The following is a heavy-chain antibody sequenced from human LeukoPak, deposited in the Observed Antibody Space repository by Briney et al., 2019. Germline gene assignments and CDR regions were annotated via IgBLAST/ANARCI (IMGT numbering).Heavy chain of an antibody. Sequence: ASVKVSCKASGYTFTSYGISWVRQAPGQGLEWMGWISAYNGNTNYAQKLQGRVTMTTDTSTSTAYMELRSLRSDDTAVYYCARDPEPNCSGSCDPLGLGSYYYYGMDVWGQGTTVTVSS. D-gene: IGHD2-15*01. CDR1: GYTFTSYG. CDR2: ISAYNGNT. J-gene: IGHJ6*02. V-gene: IGHV1-18*01. CDR3: ARDPEPNCSGSCDPLGLGSYYYYGMDV.